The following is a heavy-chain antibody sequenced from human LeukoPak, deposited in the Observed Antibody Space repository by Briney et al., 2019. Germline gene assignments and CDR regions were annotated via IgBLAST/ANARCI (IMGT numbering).Heavy chain of an antibody. Sequence: ASVKVSCKASGYNYKTYGISWVRQAPGQGLEWMGWINAYSGNTAYNQSVQGRLTMATDTSTTTAYMELRSLRSDDTATYYCGFGECSSTSCYPRRDYWGQGTLVTVSS. J-gene: IGHJ4*02. D-gene: IGHD2-2*01. CDR1: GYNYKTYG. V-gene: IGHV1-18*01. CDR2: INAYSGNT. CDR3: GFGECSSTSCYPRRDY.